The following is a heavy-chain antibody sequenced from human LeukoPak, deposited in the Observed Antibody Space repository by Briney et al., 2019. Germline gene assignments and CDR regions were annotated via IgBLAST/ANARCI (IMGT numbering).Heavy chain of an antibody. Sequence: SETLSLTCTVSGDSISSSYWGWIRQPPGKALEWIGYIYYNGDTNCNPSLKSRVTISVDTSKNQFSLKLSSLTAADTAVYYCARGEDDRGFDYWGQGTLVTVSS. CDR2: IYYNGDT. V-gene: IGHV4-59*01. J-gene: IGHJ4*02. CDR1: GDSISSSY. CDR3: ARGEDDRGFDY. D-gene: IGHD1-26*01.